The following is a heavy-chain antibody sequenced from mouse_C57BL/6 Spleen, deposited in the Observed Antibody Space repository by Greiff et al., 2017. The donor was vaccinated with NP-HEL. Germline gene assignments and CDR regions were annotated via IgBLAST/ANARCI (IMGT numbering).Heavy chain of an antibody. CDR2: IDPSDSYT. Sequence: VQLQQPGAELVKPGASVKLSCKASGYTFTSYWMQWVKQRPGQGLEWIGEIDPSDSYTNYNQKFKGKATLTVDTSSSTAYMQLSSLTSEDSAVYYCARGWDEDYWGQGTTLTVSS. CDR1: GYTFTSYW. J-gene: IGHJ2*01. CDR3: ARGWDEDY. V-gene: IGHV1-50*01. D-gene: IGHD4-1*01.